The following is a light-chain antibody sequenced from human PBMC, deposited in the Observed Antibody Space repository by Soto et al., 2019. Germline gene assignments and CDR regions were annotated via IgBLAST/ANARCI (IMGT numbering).Light chain of an antibody. CDR3: QQYGSSPKT. CDR2: GAS. V-gene: IGKV3-20*01. Sequence: ENVFASSSGTPSLSPGERATLSCTASQSVSNNYLAWYQQKPGQAPRLLIYGASSRATGIPDRFSGSGSGTDFTLTISRLEPEDFAVYYCQQYGSSPKTFGQGTKVDI. J-gene: IGKJ1*01. CDR1: QSVSNNY.